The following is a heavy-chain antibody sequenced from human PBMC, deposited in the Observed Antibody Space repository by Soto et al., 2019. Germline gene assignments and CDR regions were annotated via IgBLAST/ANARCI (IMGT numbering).Heavy chain of an antibody. CDR2: IYHSGST. CDR3: ARGAIVVVPAAFGYYYGMDV. D-gene: IGHD2-2*01. CDR1: GGSISSSNW. J-gene: IGHJ6*02. Sequence: SETLSLTWAVSGGSISSSNWWSFFRQPPGKGLEWIGEIYHSGSTNYNPSLKSRVTISVDKSKNQFSLKLSSVTAADTAVYYCARGAIVVVPAAFGYYYGMDVWGQGTTVTVSS. V-gene: IGHV4-4*02.